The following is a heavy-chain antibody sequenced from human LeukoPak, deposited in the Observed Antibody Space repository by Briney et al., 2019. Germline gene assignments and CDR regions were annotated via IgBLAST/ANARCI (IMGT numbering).Heavy chain of an antibody. V-gene: IGHV4-59*08. J-gene: IGHJ4*02. CDR3: AGHHPRNTVDF. CDR1: GGSISSYY. D-gene: IGHD2-8*02. CDR2: ISDIGSI. Sequence: PSETLSLTCTVYGGSISSYYWSWIRQPPGKGLEWIAYISDIGSINYNPPLKSRVTISLDTSKNQFSLKLSSVTAADTAVYYCAGHHPRNTVDFWGQGTLVTVSS.